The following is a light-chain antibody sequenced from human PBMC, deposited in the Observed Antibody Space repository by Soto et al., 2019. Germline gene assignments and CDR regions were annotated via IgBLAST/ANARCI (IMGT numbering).Light chain of an antibody. J-gene: IGKJ1*01. CDR1: QNINNY. CDR3: QQYSVYWT. V-gene: IGKV1-33*01. Sequence: IQVTQSPSSVSASVVDRVTITCQASQNINNYVNWYQQKPGRAPKLLIYDASNLEAGVPSRFRGSGSGTEFTLTISSLQPDDFATYYCQQYSVYWTFGQGTKVDNK. CDR2: DAS.